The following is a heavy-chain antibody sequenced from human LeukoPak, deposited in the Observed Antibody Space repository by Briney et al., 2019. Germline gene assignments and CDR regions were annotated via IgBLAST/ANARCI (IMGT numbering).Heavy chain of an antibody. CDR2: IYYSGST. CDR3: ARPVYYYYYGMDV. V-gene: IGHV4-39*01. Sequence: SETLSLTCTVSGGSISGSSYYWGWIRQPPGKGLEWIGSIYYSGSTYYNPSLKSRVTISVDTSKNQFSLKLNSVTATDTAVYYCARPVYYYYYGMDVWGQGTTVTVSS. J-gene: IGHJ6*02. CDR1: GGSISGSSYY.